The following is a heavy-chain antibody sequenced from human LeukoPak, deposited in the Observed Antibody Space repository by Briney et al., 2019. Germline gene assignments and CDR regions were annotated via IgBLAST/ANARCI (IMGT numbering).Heavy chain of an antibody. CDR3: ARDPPHGSPNADY. Sequence: SVKVSCKASGGTFSSYAISWVRQAPGQGLEWMGRIIPILGIANYAQKFQGRVTITADKSTSTAYMELSSLRSEDTAVYYCARDPPHGSPNADYWGQGTLVPVSS. J-gene: IGHJ4*02. D-gene: IGHD1-26*01. CDR1: GGTFSSYA. CDR2: IIPILGIA. V-gene: IGHV1-69*04.